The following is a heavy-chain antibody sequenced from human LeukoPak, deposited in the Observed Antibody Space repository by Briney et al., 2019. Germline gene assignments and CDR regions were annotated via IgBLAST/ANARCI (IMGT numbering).Heavy chain of an antibody. V-gene: IGHV4-34*01. CDR3: ARVGGYCSGGSCYPKPYYFDY. J-gene: IGHJ4*02. CDR2: INHSGST. CDR1: GGSFSGYY. D-gene: IGHD2-15*01. Sequence: SETLSLTCAVYGGSFSGYYWSWIRQPPGKGLEWIGEINHSGSTNYNPSLKSRVTISVDTSKNQFSLKLSSVTAADTAVYYCARVGGYCSGGSCYPKPYYFDYWGQGTLVTVSS.